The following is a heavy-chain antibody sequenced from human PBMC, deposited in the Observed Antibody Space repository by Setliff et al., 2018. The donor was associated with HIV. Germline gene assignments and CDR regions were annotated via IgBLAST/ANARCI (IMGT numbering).Heavy chain of an antibody. D-gene: IGHD1-1*01. J-gene: IGHJ3*01. V-gene: IGHV3-30*02. CDR3: ARREYNYVPRAFDL. CDR1: GFTFSNFG. CDR2: IRIDGINK. Sequence: SLRLSCAASGFTFSNFGMHWVRQAPGKGLEWVAFIRIDGINKYYADSVKGRSTISRDNSKNTVYLQMNSLRVEDTAVYYCARREYNYVPRAFDLWGRGTMVTVSS.